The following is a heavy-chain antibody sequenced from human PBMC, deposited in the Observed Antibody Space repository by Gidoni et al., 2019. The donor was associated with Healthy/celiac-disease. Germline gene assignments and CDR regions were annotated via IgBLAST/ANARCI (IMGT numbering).Heavy chain of an antibody. Sequence: EVQLVESGGGLVQPGRSLRLSCPASVFAFDDSAMHWVRQAPGKGLEWVSGISWNSGSIGYADSVKGRFTISRDNAKNSLYLKMNSLRAEDTALYYCAKARRITMIVVVIADAFDIWGQGTMVTVSS. D-gene: IGHD3-22*01. V-gene: IGHV3-9*01. CDR1: VFAFDDSA. J-gene: IGHJ3*02. CDR2: ISWNSGSI. CDR3: AKARRITMIVVVIADAFDI.